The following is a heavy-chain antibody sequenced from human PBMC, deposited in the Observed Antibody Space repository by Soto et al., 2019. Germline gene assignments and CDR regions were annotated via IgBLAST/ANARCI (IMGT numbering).Heavy chain of an antibody. D-gene: IGHD5-12*01. CDR1: GYSISSGYY. J-gene: IGHJ3*02. CDR2: IYHSGST. V-gene: IGHV4-38-2*01. CDR3: ARVAYSGYDWAAFDI. Sequence: SETLSLTCAVSGYSISSGYYWGWIRQPPGRGLEWIGSIYHSGSTYYNPSLKSRVTISVDTSKNQFSLKLSSVTAADTAVYYCARVAYSGYDWAAFDIWGQGTMVTVSS.